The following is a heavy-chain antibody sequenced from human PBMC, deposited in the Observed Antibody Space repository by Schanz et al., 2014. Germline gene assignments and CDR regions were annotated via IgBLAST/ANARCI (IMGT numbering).Heavy chain of an antibody. D-gene: IGHD2-2*01. CDR2: IWYDGSNK. CDR3: AKEKGDCSSTSCSHYFDY. V-gene: IGHV3-33*06. Sequence: QVQLVESGGAVVQPGRSLRLSCAVSGFTFSSYGMHWVRQAPGKGLEWVAVIWYDGSNKYYADSVKGRFTISRDNSKNTLYLQMNSLRAEDTAVYYCAKEKGDCSSTSCSHYFDYWGQGTLVTVSS. CDR1: GFTFSSYG. J-gene: IGHJ4*02.